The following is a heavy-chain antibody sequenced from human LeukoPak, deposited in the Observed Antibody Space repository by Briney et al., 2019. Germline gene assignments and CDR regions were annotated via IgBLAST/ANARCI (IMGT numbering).Heavy chain of an antibody. CDR3: ARKPMAHAFDF. V-gene: IGHV1-18*04. D-gene: IGHD3-10*01. CDR2: ISANNGDT. CDR1: GFTFTNYG. Sequence: ASVKVSCKASGFTFTNYGFSCVRLAPGQGLEWMGWISANNGDTHYAQKFQGRVTMTTDTSTTTVYMELRSLTSDDSAVYYCARKPMAHAFDFWGQGTMVTVSS. J-gene: IGHJ3*01.